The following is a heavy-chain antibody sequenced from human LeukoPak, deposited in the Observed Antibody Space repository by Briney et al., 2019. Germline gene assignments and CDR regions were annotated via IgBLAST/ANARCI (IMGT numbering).Heavy chain of an antibody. J-gene: IGHJ4*02. Sequence: GGSLRLSCAASGFTFSSYSMNWVRQAPGKGLEWVSSISSSSSYIYYADPVKGRFTISRDNGKKSVYLQMNSLRAEDTATYYCARVPSPNYVSGSFSVDYWGQGTLVTVSS. CDR3: ARVPSPNYVSGSFSVDY. V-gene: IGHV3-21*01. CDR2: ISSSSSYI. CDR1: GFTFSSYS. D-gene: IGHD3-10*01.